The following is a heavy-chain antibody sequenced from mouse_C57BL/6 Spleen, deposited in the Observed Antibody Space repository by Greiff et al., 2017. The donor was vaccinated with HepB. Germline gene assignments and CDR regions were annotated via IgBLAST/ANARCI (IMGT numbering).Heavy chain of an antibody. CDR1: GYTFTSYW. Sequence: QVQLQQPGAELVKPWASVKMSCKASGYTFTSYWITWVKQRPGQGLEWIGDIYPGSGSTNYNEKFKSKATLTVDTSSSTAYMQLSSLTSEDSAVYDCAREFYGSSYYWYFDVWGTGTTVTVSS. J-gene: IGHJ1*03. CDR3: AREFYGSSYYWYFDV. CDR2: IYPGSGST. V-gene: IGHV1-55*01. D-gene: IGHD1-1*01.